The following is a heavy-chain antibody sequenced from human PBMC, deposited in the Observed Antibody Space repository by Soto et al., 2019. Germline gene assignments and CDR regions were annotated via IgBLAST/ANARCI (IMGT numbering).Heavy chain of an antibody. CDR3: ARKAAALGINSWFDH. D-gene: IGHD3-9*01. CDR2: IFYAGNT. V-gene: IGHV4-39*01. Sequence: SETLSLTCNVSGGSISSSRSYWAWFRQPPGKELEWIANIFYAGNTCYNPSLKSRVTVSVDTSKNQFSLKLDSVTAADTAVYYCARKAAALGINSWFDHWGQGTLVTVSS. J-gene: IGHJ5*02. CDR1: GGSISSSRSY.